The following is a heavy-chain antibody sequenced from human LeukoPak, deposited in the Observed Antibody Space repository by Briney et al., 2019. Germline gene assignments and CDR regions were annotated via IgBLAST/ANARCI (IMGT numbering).Heavy chain of an antibody. Sequence: SETLSLTCAVYGGSFSGYYWSWIRQPPGKGLEWIGEINHSGSTNYNPSLKSRVTISVDTSKNQFSLKLISVTAADTAVYYCARLGGDYYYAMDVWGQGTTLTVSS. V-gene: IGHV4-34*01. D-gene: IGHD2-21*01. J-gene: IGHJ6*02. CDR2: INHSGST. CDR3: ARLGGDYYYAMDV. CDR1: GGSFSGYY.